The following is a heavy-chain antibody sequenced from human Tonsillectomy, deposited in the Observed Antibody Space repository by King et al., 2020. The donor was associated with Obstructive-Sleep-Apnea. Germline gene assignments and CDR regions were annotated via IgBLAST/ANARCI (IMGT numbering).Heavy chain of an antibody. Sequence: VQLQQWGAGLLKPSETLSLTCAVYGGSFSGYYWSWIRQPPGKGLEWIGEINHSGSTNYNPSLKSRVTISVDTSKNQFSLKLSSVTAADTAVYYCARGRSPLGVVVVPAARTRLVYYFDYWGQGTLVTVSS. CDR3: ARGRSPLGVVVVPAARTRLVYYFDY. D-gene: IGHD2-2*01. CDR1: GGSFSGYY. CDR2: INHSGST. J-gene: IGHJ4*02. V-gene: IGHV4-34*01.